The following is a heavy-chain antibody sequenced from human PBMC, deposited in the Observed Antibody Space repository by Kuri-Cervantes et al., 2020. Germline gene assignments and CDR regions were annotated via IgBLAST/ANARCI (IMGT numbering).Heavy chain of an antibody. J-gene: IGHJ6*02. CDR3: AREGPELWFGELLDPRWYYYGMDV. CDR1: GYIFTAYY. D-gene: IGHD3-10*01. V-gene: IGHV1-2*02. CDR2: INPNSGGT. Sequence: ASVKVSCKASGYIFTAYYIHWVRQAPGQGLEWMGWINPNSGGTNYAQKFQGRVTMTRDTSISTAYMELSRLRSDDTAVYYCAREGPELWFGELLDPRWYYYGMDVWGQGTTVTVSS.